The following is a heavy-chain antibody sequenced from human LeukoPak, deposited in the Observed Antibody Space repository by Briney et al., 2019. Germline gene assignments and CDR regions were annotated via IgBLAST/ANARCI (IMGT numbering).Heavy chain of an antibody. CDR2: IRYDGSNK. D-gene: IGHD3-22*01. CDR3: ARPDGTSYYDSSGYSFDY. V-gene: IGHV3-33*01. Sequence: GRSLRLSCAASGFTFSSYGMHWVRQAPGKGLEWVAFIRYDGSNKYYADSVKGRFTISRDNSKNTLYLQMNSLRAEDTAVYYCARPDGTSYYDSSGYSFDYWGQGTLVTVSS. CDR1: GFTFSSYG. J-gene: IGHJ4*02.